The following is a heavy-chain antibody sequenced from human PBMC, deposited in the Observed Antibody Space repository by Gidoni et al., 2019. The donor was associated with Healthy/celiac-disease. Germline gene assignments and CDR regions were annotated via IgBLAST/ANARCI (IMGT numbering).Heavy chain of an antibody. CDR1: GGSFSGYY. CDR2: INHSGST. D-gene: IGHD3-10*01. Sequence: QVQLPQWGAGLLKPSETLSLPCAVYGGSFSGYYWSWIRQPPGKGLEWIGEINHSGSTTYNPSLKSRVTISVDTSKNQFSLKLSSVTAADTAVYYCALTMVRGRYYYYGMDVWGQGTTVTVSS. CDR3: ALTMVRGRYYYYGMDV. V-gene: IGHV4-34*01. J-gene: IGHJ6*02.